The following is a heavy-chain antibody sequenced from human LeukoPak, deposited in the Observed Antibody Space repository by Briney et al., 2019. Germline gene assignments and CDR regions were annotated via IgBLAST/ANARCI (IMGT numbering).Heavy chain of an antibody. Sequence: PSETLSLTCTVSGGSFSNSYWNWIRQPPGKGLEWIGYISYSGSTYYNPSLKSRVTISVDTSKKQFSLKLSSVTAVDTAVYYCARDRCPTCNWFGPWGQGTLVTVSS. CDR1: GGSFSNSY. CDR3: ARDRCPTCNWFGP. V-gene: IGHV4-59*01. J-gene: IGHJ5*02. CDR2: ISYSGST.